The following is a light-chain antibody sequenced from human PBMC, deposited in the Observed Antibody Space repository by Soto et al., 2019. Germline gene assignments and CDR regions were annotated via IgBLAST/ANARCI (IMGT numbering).Light chain of an antibody. CDR3: QQYDNSIT. J-gene: IGKJ5*01. CDR2: GAS. CDR1: QSVSSSY. Sequence: EIVLTQSPDTLSLSPGESATLSCRASQSVSSSYLAWYQQRPGQAPRLLIYGASSRATGIPDRFSGSGSGTDFPLTISRLEPEDFAVFYCQQYDNSITFGQGTRLEIE. V-gene: IGKV3-20*01.